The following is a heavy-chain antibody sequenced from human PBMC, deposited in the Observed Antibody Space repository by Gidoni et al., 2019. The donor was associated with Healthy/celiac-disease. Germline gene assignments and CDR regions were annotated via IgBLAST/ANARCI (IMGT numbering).Heavy chain of an antibody. Sequence: QLQLQESGPGLVKPSETLSLTCTVSGGSISSISYYWGWIRQPPGKGLEWIGSIYYSGSTYYNPSLKSRVTRSVDTSKNQFSLKLSSVTAADTAVYYCARQEEVVAATPFVGFDPWGQGTLVTVSS. CDR1: GGSISSISYY. D-gene: IGHD2-15*01. V-gene: IGHV4-39*01. J-gene: IGHJ5*02. CDR2: IYYSGST. CDR3: ARQEEVVAATPFVGFDP.